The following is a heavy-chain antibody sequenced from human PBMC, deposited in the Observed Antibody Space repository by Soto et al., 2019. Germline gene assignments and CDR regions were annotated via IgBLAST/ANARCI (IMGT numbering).Heavy chain of an antibody. J-gene: IGHJ5*02. CDR3: AKEKISTSCCNWFDP. V-gene: IGHV3-48*01. Sequence: GSLRLSCAASGFTFSSYSMNWVRQAPGKGLEWVSYISSSSSTIYYADSVKGRFTISRDNAKNSLYLQMNSLRAEDTAVYYCAKEKISTSCCNWFDPWGQGTLVTVSS. D-gene: IGHD2-2*01. CDR2: ISSSSSTI. CDR1: GFTFSSYS.